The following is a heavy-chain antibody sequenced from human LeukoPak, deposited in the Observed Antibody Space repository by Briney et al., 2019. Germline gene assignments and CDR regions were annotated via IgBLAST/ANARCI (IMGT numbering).Heavy chain of an antibody. J-gene: IGHJ4*02. Sequence: TSETLSLTCTVSGGSISSYYRSWIRQPPGKGLEWIGYIYYSGSTNYNPSLKSRVTISVDTSKNQFSLKLSSVTAADTAVYYCARGGGYPIFDYWGQGTLVTVSS. V-gene: IGHV4-59*01. CDR2: IYYSGST. CDR1: GGSISSYY. CDR3: ARGGGYPIFDY. D-gene: IGHD2-15*01.